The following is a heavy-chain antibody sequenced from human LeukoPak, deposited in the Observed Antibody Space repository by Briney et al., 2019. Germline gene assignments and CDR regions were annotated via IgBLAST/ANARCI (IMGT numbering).Heavy chain of an antibody. CDR2: INHSGST. Sequence: PSETLSLTCAVYGGSCSGYYWSWIRQPPGKGLEWIGEINHSGSTNYNPSLKSRVTISVDTSKNQFSLKLSSVTAADTAVYYCARVRVRGVIRSKEKREGAFDIWGQGTMVTVSS. V-gene: IGHV4-34*01. J-gene: IGHJ3*02. CDR3: ARVRVRGVIRSKEKREGAFDI. D-gene: IGHD3-10*01. CDR1: GGSCSGYY.